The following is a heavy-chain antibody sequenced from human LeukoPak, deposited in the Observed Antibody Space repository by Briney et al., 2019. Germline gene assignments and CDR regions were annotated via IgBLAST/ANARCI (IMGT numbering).Heavy chain of an antibody. CDR3: ASSESDFWSLYYGMDV. V-gene: IGHV3-23*01. D-gene: IGHD3-3*01. J-gene: IGHJ6*02. CDR2: ISGSGGST. CDR1: GFTFSSYA. Sequence: PGGSLRLSCAASGFTFSSYAMSWVRQAPGKGLEWVSAISGSGGSTYYADSVKGRFTISRDNSKNTLYLQMNSLRAEDTAVYYCASSESDFWSLYYGMDVWGQGTTVTVSS.